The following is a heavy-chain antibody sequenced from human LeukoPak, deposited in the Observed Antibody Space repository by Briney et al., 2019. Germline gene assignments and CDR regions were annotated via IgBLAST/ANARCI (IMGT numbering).Heavy chain of an antibody. CDR1: GGSISSYY. D-gene: IGHD6-19*01. CDR3: ARVSLAVAGVQYYYFDY. J-gene: IGHJ4*02. Sequence: SETLSLTCTVSGGSISSYYWSWIRQPPGKGLEWIGYIYYSGSTNYNPSLKSRVTISVDTSKNQFSLKLSSVTAADTAVYYCARVSLAVAGVQYYYFDYWGQGTLVTVSS. V-gene: IGHV4-59*12. CDR2: IYYSGST.